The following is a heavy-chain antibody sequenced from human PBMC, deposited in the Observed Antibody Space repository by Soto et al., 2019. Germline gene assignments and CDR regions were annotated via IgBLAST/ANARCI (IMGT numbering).Heavy chain of an antibody. Sequence: EVQVLESGGGLVQPGGSLRLSCAASGFTFRTYAMSWVRQAPGKGLEWVSTISGSGGSTKYADSGKGRFTVSRDNSKNTVCLQMSSLRAEDTAVYYCAKMRGMQVWEYYLDYWGQGTRVTVSS. J-gene: IGHJ4*02. CDR3: AKMRGMQVWEYYLDY. D-gene: IGHD3-16*01. CDR1: GFTFRTYA. CDR2: ISGSGGST. V-gene: IGHV3-23*01.